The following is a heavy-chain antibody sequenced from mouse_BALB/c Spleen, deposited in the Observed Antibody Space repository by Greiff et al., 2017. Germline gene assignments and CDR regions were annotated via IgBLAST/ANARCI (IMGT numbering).Heavy chain of an antibody. J-gene: IGHJ1*01. D-gene: IGHD2-1*01. CDR3: ARGDGNYGGWYFDV. Sequence: EVQLVESGGGLVKPGGSLKLSCAASGFTFSSYAMSWVRQTPEKRLEWVASISSGGSTYYPDSVKGRFTISRDNARNILYLQMSSLRSEDTAMYYCARGDGNYGGWYFDVWGAGTTVTVSS. V-gene: IGHV5-6-5*01. CDR1: GFTFSSYA. CDR2: ISSGGST.